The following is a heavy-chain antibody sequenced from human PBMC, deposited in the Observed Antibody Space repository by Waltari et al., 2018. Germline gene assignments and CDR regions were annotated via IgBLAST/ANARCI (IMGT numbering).Heavy chain of an antibody. D-gene: IGHD6-13*01. CDR3: ASRLIAAAEHFDY. Sequence: QVQLQESGPGLVKPSETLSLTCAVSGYSISSGYYWGWIRQPPGKGLAWIGSIYHSGSTYDNPSLKSRVTISVDTSKNQFSLKLSAVTAADTAVYDCASRLIAAAEHFDYWGQGTLVTVSS. CDR1: GYSISSGYY. J-gene: IGHJ4*02. CDR2: IYHSGST. V-gene: IGHV4-38-2*01.